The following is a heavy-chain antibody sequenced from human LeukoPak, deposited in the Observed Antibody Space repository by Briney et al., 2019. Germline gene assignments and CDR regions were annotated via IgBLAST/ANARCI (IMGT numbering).Heavy chain of an antibody. Sequence: GGSLRLSCAASGFTFSSYSMNWVRQAPGKGLEWVSYISSRSSTIYYADSVKGRFTISRDNAKNSLYLQMNSLRAEDTAVYYCARALFDYWGQGTLVTVSS. CDR3: ARALFDY. CDR1: GFTFSSYS. CDR2: ISSRSSTI. J-gene: IGHJ4*02. V-gene: IGHV3-48*01.